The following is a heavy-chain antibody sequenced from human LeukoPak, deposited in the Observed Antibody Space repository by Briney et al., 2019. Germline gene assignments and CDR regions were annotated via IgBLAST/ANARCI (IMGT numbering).Heavy chain of an antibody. CDR1: GFAFSSYA. Sequence: GGSLRLSCAASGFAFSSYAMHWVRQAPGKGLEWVAVISYDGSNKYYADSVKGRFTISRDNAKNSLYLQMNSLRTEDTAVYYCARPLCSSTSCYSPDAFDIWGQGTMVTVSS. D-gene: IGHD2-2*01. CDR3: ARPLCSSTSCYSPDAFDI. V-gene: IGHV3-30-3*01. J-gene: IGHJ3*02. CDR2: ISYDGSNK.